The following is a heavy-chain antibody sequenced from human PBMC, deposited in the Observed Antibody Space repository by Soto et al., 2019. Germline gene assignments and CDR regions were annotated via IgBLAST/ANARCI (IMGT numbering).Heavy chain of an antibody. CDR2: INWNGGST. CDR1: GFTFDDYG. D-gene: IGHD2-15*01. J-gene: IGHJ6*03. V-gene: IGHV3-20*01. Sequence: GGSLRLSCAASGFTFDDYGMSWVRQAPGKGLEWVSGINWNGGSTGYADSVKVRFTISRDNAKNSLYLQMNSLRAEDTALYHCARVRYCSGGSCYSPSDYYYMDVWGKGTTVTVSS. CDR3: ARVRYCSGGSCYSPSDYYYMDV.